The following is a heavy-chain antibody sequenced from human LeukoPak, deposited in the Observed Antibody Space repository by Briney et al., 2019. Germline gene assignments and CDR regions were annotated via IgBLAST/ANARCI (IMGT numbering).Heavy chain of an antibody. CDR1: GGSFSGYY. CDR2: INHSGST. J-gene: IGHJ4*02. CDR3: ARGLCGGNPAAY. V-gene: IGHV4-34*01. Sequence: PSETLSLTCAVYGGSFSGYYWSWIRQPPGKGLEWIGEINHSGSTNYNPSLKSRVTISVDTSKSQFSLKLSSVTAADTAVYYCARGLCGGNPAAYWGQGTLVTVSS. D-gene: IGHD2-15*01.